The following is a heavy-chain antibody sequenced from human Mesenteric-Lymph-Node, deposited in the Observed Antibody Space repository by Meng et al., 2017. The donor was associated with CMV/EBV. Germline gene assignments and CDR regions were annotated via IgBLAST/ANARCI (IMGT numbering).Heavy chain of an antibody. D-gene: IGHD3-22*01. J-gene: IGHJ4*02. V-gene: IGHV1-2*02. CDR1: GYTFSAYY. CDR3: ARSPLKTAIPSHYYDSSVYHYYLDA. CDR2: IDPNSGGT. Sequence: ASVKVSCKASGYTFSAYYVHWVRQAPGQGLEWMGWIDPNSGGTRYAQNFQGGVTMTRDTSVSTAYMELSSLRSDDTAMYYCARSPLKTAIPSHYYDSSVYHYYLDAWGQGTLVTVSS.